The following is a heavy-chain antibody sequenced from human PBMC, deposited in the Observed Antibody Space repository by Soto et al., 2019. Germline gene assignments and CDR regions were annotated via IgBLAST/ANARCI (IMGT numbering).Heavy chain of an antibody. V-gene: IGHV1-2*02. D-gene: IGHD3-22*01. CDR3: ARGYYYDSSDKWFDP. J-gene: IGHJ5*02. Sequence: ASVKVSCKASGYTFTGYYMHWVRQAPGQGLEWMGWINPNSGGTNYAQKFQGRVTMTRDTSISTAYMELSRLRSDDTAVYYCARGYYYDSSDKWFDPWGQGTLVTVS. CDR2: INPNSGGT. CDR1: GYTFTGYY.